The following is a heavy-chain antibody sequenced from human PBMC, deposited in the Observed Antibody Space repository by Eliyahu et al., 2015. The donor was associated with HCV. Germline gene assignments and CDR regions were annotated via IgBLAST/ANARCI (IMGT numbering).Heavy chain of an antibody. D-gene: IGHD4-17*01. CDR3: AREMDYGDYPSYYMDV. CDR2: IYSGGST. CDR1: AFNVSRNY. V-gene: IGHV3-66*01. J-gene: IGHJ6*03. Sequence: ASRAFNVSRNYMSWVRQAPGKGLEWVSVIYSGGSTYYADSVKGRFTISRDNSKNTLYLQMNSLRAEDTAVYYCAREMDYGDYPSYYMDVWGKGTTVTVSS.